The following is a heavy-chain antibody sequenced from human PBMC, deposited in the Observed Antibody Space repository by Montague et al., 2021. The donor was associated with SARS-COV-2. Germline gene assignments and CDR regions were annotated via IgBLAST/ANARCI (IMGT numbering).Heavy chain of an antibody. D-gene: IGHD2-2*01. V-gene: IGHV4-34*01. Sequence: SETRSLTCAVYGGSFSGYYWSWIRQPPGKGLEWIGEINHSGSTNYNPSLKSRVTISVDTSKNQFSLKLSSVTAADTVVYYCARVRAVPAAMRIFSLGRSYYGMDVWGQGTTVTVSS. J-gene: IGHJ6*02. CDR2: INHSGST. CDR1: GGSFSGYY. CDR3: ARVRAVPAAMRIFSLGRSYYGMDV.